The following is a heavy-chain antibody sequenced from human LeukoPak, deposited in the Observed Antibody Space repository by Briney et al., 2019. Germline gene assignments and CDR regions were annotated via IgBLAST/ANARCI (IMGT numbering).Heavy chain of an antibody. D-gene: IGHD3-16*01. Sequence: ETLSLTCIVSGATISSSSYHWGWIRQAPGKGLEWVSSISSGSTYKYYADSMKGRFTISRDNAKNSLYLQMNSLRAEDTAVYYCARTGYGYNYFDYWGQGTLVTVSS. J-gene: IGHJ4*02. CDR3: ARTGYGYNYFDY. CDR2: ISSGSTYK. V-gene: IGHV3-21*01. CDR1: GATISSSS.